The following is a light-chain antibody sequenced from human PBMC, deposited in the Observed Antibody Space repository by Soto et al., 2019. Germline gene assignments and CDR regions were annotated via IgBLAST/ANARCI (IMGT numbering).Light chain of an antibody. J-gene: IGLJ1*01. CDR3: QAWDSSFYV. V-gene: IGLV3-1*01. Sequence: SYELTQPPSVSVSPGQTASITCSGDKLGDKYACWYQQKPGQSPVLVIYQDSKRPSGIPERFSGSNSGNTDTLTISGTQAMDEADDYCQAWDSSFYVFGTGTQLTVL. CDR1: KLGDKY. CDR2: QDS.